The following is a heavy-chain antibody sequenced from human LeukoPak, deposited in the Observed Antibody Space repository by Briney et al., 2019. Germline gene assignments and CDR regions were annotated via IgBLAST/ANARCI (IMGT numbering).Heavy chain of an antibody. CDR2: IVVGSGNT. V-gene: IGHV1-58*02. J-gene: IGHJ5*02. CDR1: GFTFTRSA. Sequence: SVKVSCKASGFTFTRSAMQWVRQARGQRLEWIGWIVVGSGNTKYAQKFQERVTITRDMSTGTAYMELSRLRSDDTAVYYCARDWPRRRYWFDPWGQGTLVTVSS. D-gene: IGHD6-25*01. CDR3: ARDWPRRRYWFDP.